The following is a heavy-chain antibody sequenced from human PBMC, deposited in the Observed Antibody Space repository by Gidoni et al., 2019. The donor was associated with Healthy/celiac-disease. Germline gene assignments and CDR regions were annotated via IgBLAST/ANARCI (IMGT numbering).Heavy chain of an antibody. V-gene: IGHV3-21*01. CDR3: ARGAYYYDSSGYYQFDY. D-gene: IGHD3-22*01. CDR2: ISSSISYI. Sequence: EVQLVESGGGLVKPGGSLRLSCAASGFPFSSYSMNWVRQAPGKGLEWVSSISSSISYIYYADSVKGRFTISRDNAKNSLYLQMNSLRAEDTAVYYCARGAYYYDSSGYYQFDYWGQGTLVTVSS. J-gene: IGHJ4*02. CDR1: GFPFSSYS.